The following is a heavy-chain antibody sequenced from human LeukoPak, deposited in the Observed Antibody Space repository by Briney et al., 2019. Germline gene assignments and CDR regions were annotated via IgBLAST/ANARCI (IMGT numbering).Heavy chain of an antibody. Sequence: GGSLRLSCAASGFTFSTYSMHWVRQAPRKGLEWVSYITGSSSTIYYADSVKGRFTISRDNAKNTLYLQMDSLRDEDTAVYYCARDGGVDYWGQGTLVTVSS. CDR2: ITGSSSTI. V-gene: IGHV3-48*02. D-gene: IGHD6-25*01. CDR3: ARDGGVDY. CDR1: GFTFSTYS. J-gene: IGHJ4*02.